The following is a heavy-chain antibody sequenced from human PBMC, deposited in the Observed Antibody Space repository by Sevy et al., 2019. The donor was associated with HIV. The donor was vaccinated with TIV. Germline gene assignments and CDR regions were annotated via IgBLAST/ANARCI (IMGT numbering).Heavy chain of an antibody. CDR3: ANAYIPYCSGGSCYYYYYYYGMDV. Sequence: GGSLRLSCAASGFTFSSYAMSWVRQAPGKGLEWVSAISGSGGSTYYADSVKGRFTISRDNSKNTLYLQMNSLRAEDTAVYYCANAYIPYCSGGSCYYYYYYYGMDVWGQGTTVTVSS. D-gene: IGHD2-15*01. V-gene: IGHV3-23*01. CDR1: GFTFSSYA. J-gene: IGHJ6*02. CDR2: ISGSGGST.